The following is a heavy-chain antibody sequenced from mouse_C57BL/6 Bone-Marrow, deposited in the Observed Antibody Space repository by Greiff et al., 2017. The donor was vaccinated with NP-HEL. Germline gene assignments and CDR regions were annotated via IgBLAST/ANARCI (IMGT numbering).Heavy chain of an antibody. J-gene: IGHJ3*01. D-gene: IGHD1-1*01. CDR1: GFTFSSYG. CDR2: ISSGGSYT. Sequence: EVNVVESGGDLVKPGGSLKLSCAASGFTFSSYGMSWVRQTPDKRLEWVATISSGGSYTYYPDSVKGRFTISKDNAKNTQNLQMSSLKSEDTAMYYCARRDGSSVFAYWGQGTLVTVSA. V-gene: IGHV5-6*02. CDR3: ARRDGSSVFAY.